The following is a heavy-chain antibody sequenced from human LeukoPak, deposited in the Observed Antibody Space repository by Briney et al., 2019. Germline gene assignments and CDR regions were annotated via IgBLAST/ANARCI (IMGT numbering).Heavy chain of an antibody. CDR2: ISSSSSYI. CDR1: GSTFSSYS. J-gene: IGHJ4*02. V-gene: IGHV3-21*01. CDR3: ARPNQGSGYDFGFDY. Sequence: GGSLRLSCAASGSTFSSYSMNWVRQTPGKGLEWVSSISSSSSYIYYADSVKGRFTISRDNAKNSLYLQMNSLRAEDTAVYYCARPNQGSGYDFGFDYWGQGTLVTASS. D-gene: IGHD5-12*01.